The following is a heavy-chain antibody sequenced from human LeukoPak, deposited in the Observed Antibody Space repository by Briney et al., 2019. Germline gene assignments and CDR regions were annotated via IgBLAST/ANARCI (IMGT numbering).Heavy chain of an antibody. CDR1: GGSISSYY. V-gene: IGHV4-59*12. Sequence: SETLSLTCTVSGGSISSYYWSWIRQPPGKGLEWIGYIYHSGSTYYNPSLKSRVTISVDRSKNQFSLKLSSVTAADTAVYFCATGAGPFDYWDQGILVTVSS. J-gene: IGHJ4*02. CDR2: IYHSGST. CDR3: ATGAGPFDY. D-gene: IGHD4-17*01.